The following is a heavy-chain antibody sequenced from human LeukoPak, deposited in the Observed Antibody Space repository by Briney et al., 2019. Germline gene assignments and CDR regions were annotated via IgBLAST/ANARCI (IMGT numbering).Heavy chain of an antibody. CDR2: INWNGDST. CDR3: ARDHDQLRFLEWCPVGYMDV. Sequence: RPGGSLRLSCAASGFTFDDYGMSWVRQAPGKGLEWVSGINWNGDSTGYADSVKGRFTISRDNAKNSLYLQMNSLRAEDTALYYCARDHDQLRFLEWCPVGYMDVWGKGTTVTVSS. J-gene: IGHJ6*03. V-gene: IGHV3-20*04. D-gene: IGHD3-3*01. CDR1: GFTFDDYG.